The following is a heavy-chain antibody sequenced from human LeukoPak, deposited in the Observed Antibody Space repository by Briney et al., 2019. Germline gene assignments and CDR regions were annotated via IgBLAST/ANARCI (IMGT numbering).Heavy chain of an antibody. CDR3: ARSRAFNSGAFDP. J-gene: IGHJ5*02. Sequence: SETLSLTCTVSGASFSSASYWSWIRQPPGKGVEWIAHIYNGVNTNYNPSLKSRVTISVDTSKNQFSLRLNSVTAADTAVYYCARSRAFNSGAFDPWGQGSLVTVSS. V-gene: IGHV4-61*01. CDR1: GASFSSASY. CDR2: IYNGVNT. D-gene: IGHD1-26*01.